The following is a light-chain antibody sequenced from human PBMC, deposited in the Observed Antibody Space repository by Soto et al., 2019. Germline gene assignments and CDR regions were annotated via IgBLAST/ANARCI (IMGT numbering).Light chain of an antibody. Sequence: QSVLTQPPSVSAAPGQKVTISCSESSSNIGNNYVLWYQQLPGTAPKLLIYDNNKRPSGIPDRFSGSKSGTSATLGITGLQTGDEADYYCGTWDSSLSVGVFGGGTKLTVL. J-gene: IGLJ2*01. CDR2: DNN. CDR1: SSNIGNNY. V-gene: IGLV1-51*01. CDR3: GTWDSSLSVGV.